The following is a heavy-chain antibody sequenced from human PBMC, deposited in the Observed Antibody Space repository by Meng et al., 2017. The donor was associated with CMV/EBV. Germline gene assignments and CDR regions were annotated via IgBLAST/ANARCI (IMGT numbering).Heavy chain of an antibody. CDR3: ARADYGDQHFDY. Sequence: ETLSLTCAASGFTFSSYSMNWVRQAPGKGLEWVSYISSSSSTIYYADSVKGRFNISRDNAKNSLYLQMNSLRAEDTAVYYCARADYGDQHFDYWGQGTLVTVSS. CDR1: GFTFSSYS. V-gene: IGHV3-48*04. J-gene: IGHJ4*02. D-gene: IGHD4-17*01. CDR2: ISSSSSTI.